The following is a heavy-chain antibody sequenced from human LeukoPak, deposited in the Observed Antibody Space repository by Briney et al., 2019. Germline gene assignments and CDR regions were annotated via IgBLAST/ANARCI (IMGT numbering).Heavy chain of an antibody. CDR1: GGLLIVYY. CDR3: ARRYYYYYGMDV. Sequence: SETLSHTCAVYGGLLIVYYCISIRPLPLHWREWIGEINHSGSTNYNPSLKSRVTISVDTSKNQFSLKLSSVTAADTAVYYCARRYYYYYGMDVWGKGTTVTVSS. J-gene: IGHJ6*04. CDR2: INHSGST. D-gene: IGHD2-2*01. V-gene: IGHV4-34*01.